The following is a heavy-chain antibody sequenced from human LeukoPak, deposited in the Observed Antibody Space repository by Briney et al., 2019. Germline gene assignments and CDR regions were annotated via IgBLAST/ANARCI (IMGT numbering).Heavy chain of an antibody. CDR2: ISSSSSYI. D-gene: IGHD5-18*01. CDR3: ARDERFRVDTATIDY. Sequence: GGSLRLSCAASGFTFSSYSMNWVRQAPGKGLEWVSSISSSSSYIYYADSVKGRFTISRDNAKNSLYLQMNSLRAEDTAVYYCARDERFRVDTATIDYWGQGTLVTVSS. J-gene: IGHJ4*02. CDR1: GFTFSSYS. V-gene: IGHV3-21*01.